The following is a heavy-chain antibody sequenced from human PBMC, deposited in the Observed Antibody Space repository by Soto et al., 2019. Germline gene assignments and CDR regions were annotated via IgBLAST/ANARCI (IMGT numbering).Heavy chain of an antibody. CDR1: GFTFTSSA. CDR3: AAGVTYDGNFDI. D-gene: IGHD5-12*01. Sequence: GASVKVSCKASGFTFTSSAMQWVRQARGQRLEWIGWIVVGSGNTNYAQKFQERVSITRYMSTRTAYMELSSLRSEDTAVYYCAAGVTYDGNFDIWGQGTMVTVSS. J-gene: IGHJ3*02. V-gene: IGHV1-58*02. CDR2: IVVGSGNT.